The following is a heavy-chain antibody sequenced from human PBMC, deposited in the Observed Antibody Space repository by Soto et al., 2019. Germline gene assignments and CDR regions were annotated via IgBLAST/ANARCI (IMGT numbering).Heavy chain of an antibody. CDR3: ASGAVVVVAANYYYYYGMDV. CDR2: ISAYNGNA. V-gene: IGHV1-18*01. D-gene: IGHD2-15*01. CDR1: GYTFTSYC. J-gene: IGHJ6*02. Sequence: ASVKVSCKASGYTFTSYCISWVRQAPGQGLEWMGWISAYNGNANYAQKLQGRVTMTTDTSTSTAYMELRSLRSDDTAVYYCASGAVVVVAANYYYYYGMDVWGQGTTVNVSS.